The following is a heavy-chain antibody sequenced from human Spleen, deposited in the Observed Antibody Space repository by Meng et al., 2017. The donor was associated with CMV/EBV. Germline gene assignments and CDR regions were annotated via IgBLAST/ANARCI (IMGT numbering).Heavy chain of an antibody. V-gene: IGHV3-21*01. CDR2: ISSGGNFI. Sequence: SGFTFSSSSMNWVRQAPGKGLEWVSSISSGGNFIYYAESVKGRFTISRDNSKNTLNLQMNSLRAEDTAVYYCAKAGGDSSGYYRFQHWGQGTLVTVSS. CDR3: AKAGGDSSGYYRFQH. CDR1: GFTFSSSS. D-gene: IGHD3-22*01. J-gene: IGHJ1*01.